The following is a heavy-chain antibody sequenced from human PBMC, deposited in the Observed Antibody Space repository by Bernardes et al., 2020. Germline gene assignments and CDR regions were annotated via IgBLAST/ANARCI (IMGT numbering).Heavy chain of an antibody. Sequence: GGSLRLSCAASGFTFSNAWMSWVRQAPGKGLEWVGRIKSKTDGGTTDYAAPVKGRFTISRDDSKNTLYLQMNSLKTEDTAVYYCTTEPSGYDPNIFDYWGQGTLVTVSS. CDR2: IKSKTDGGTT. V-gene: IGHV3-15*01. D-gene: IGHD5-12*01. CDR3: TTEPSGYDPNIFDY. J-gene: IGHJ4*02. CDR1: GFTFSNAW.